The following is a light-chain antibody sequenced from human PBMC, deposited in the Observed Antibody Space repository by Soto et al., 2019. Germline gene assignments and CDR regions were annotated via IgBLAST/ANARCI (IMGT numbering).Light chain of an antibody. CDR1: RSVRSN. CDR3: QQRSNWPPYT. J-gene: IGKJ2*01. Sequence: EIVMTQSPATLSVSPGERVTLSCKASRSVRSNLAWYQQKPGQAPRLLISGASTRATGTTDRFSGSGSGTEFTLTINSLQSEDFAVYYCQQRSNWPPYTFGQGTKLEIK. CDR2: GAS. V-gene: IGKV3-15*01.